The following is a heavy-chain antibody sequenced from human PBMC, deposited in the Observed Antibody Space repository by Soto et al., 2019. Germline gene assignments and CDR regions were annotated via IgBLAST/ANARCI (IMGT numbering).Heavy chain of an antibody. CDR3: ARVLAYYGSGSFRHTNAFDI. D-gene: IGHD3-10*01. Sequence: EVQLVESGGGLVQPGGSLRLSCAASGFTFSSYWMHWVRQAPGKGLVWVSRITSDGSSTSYADSVKGRFTISRDNAKNTPYLQMNSLRAEDTAVYYCARVLAYYGSGSFRHTNAFDIWGQGTMVTVSS. CDR2: ITSDGSST. CDR1: GFTFSSYW. J-gene: IGHJ3*02. V-gene: IGHV3-74*01.